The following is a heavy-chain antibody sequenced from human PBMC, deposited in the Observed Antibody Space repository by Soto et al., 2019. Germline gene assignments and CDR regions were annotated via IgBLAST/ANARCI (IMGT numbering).Heavy chain of an antibody. V-gene: IGHV2-5*02. J-gene: IGHJ6*03. CDR2: IYWDDDK. CDR1: GFSLSTSGVG. D-gene: IGHD2-2*01. Sequence: GSGPTLVNPTQTLTLTCTFSGFSLSTSGVGVGWIRQPPGEALEWLALIYWDDDKRYSPSLQNRLTITKDTSRNQVVLSMTDMDPVDTATYYCGHSLRYCRGISCFHYYYMDVWGTGTTVTVSS. CDR3: GHSLRYCRGISCFHYYYMDV.